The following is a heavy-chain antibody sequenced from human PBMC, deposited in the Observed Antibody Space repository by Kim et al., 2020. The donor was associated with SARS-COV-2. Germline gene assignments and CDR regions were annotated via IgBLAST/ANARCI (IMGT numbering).Heavy chain of an antibody. J-gene: IGHJ4*02. V-gene: IGHV4-34*01. CDR3: ARVGSRTNDY. Sequence: SETLSLTCAVYGGSFSGYYWSWIRQPPGKGLEWIGEINHSGSTNYNPSLKSRVTISVDTSKNQFSLKLSSVTAADTAGYYCARVGSRTNDYWGQGTLVTVSS. CDR2: INHSGST. CDR1: GGSFSGYY. D-gene: IGHD2-2*01.